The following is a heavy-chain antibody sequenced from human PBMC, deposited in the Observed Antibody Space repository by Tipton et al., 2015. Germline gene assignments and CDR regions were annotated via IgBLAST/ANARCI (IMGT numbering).Heavy chain of an antibody. CDR1: GFTFSSYG. J-gene: IGHJ3*02. V-gene: IGHV3-21*04. CDR2: ISISSYI. D-gene: IGHD2-8*01. Sequence: SLRLSCAASGFTFSSYGMNWVRQAPGKGLEWVSSISISSYIYYADSVRGRFTISRDNAKNSLYLQMNSLRAEDTAVYYCAKVMSWVFRAPLDAFDIWGQGTMVTVSS. CDR3: AKVMSWVFRAPLDAFDI.